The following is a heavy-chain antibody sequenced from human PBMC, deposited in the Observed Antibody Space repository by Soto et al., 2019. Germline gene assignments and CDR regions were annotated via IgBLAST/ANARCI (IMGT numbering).Heavy chain of an antibody. D-gene: IGHD6-19*01. CDR2: ISSTGRTI. CDR3: ARSYSSGWEFDY. Sequence: PGGSLRLSCGASGFTFSNYYMSWIRQAPGKGLEWVSYISSTGRTIYYADSVKGRFTVSRDNAQNSLSLKLNSLRVEGTAVYYCARSYSSGWEFDYWGQGTQVTVSS. J-gene: IGHJ4*02. CDR1: GFTFSNYY. V-gene: IGHV3-11*01.